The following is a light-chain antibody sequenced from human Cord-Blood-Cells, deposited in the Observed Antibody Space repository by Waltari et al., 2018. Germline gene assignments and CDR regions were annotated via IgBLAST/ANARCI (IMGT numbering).Light chain of an antibody. V-gene: IGKV3-15*01. CDR1: QSVSSN. CDR2: GSS. CDR3: QQYNNWPLT. Sequence: EIVLTQSPATLSVSPGERATLSRRASQSVSSNLAWYHRKPGQAPRLLIYGSSTRATGITARFSGSGSWTEFTLTISSLQSEDFAVYYCQQYNNWPLTFGGGTKVEIK. J-gene: IGKJ4*01.